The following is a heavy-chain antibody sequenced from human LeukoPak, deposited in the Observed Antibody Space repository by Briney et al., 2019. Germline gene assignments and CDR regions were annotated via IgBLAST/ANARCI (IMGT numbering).Heavy chain of an antibody. CDR2: IIPIFGTA. V-gene: IGHV1-69*13. J-gene: IGHJ6*02. CDR1: GGTFSSYA. D-gene: IGHD4-23*01. CDR3: ARGSYEGGFHYGGNSDYYYGMDV. Sequence: ASVKVSCKASGGTFSSYAISWVRQAPGQGLEWMGGIIPIFGTANYAQRFQGRVTITADEFTSTAYMELSSLRSEDTAVYYCARGSYEGGFHYGGNSDYYYGMDVWGQGTTVTVSS.